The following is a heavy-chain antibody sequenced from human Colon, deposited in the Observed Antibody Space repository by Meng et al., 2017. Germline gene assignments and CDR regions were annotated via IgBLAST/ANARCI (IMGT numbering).Heavy chain of an antibody. CDR2: MNPDSGDT. V-gene: IGHV1-8*01. J-gene: IGHJ4*02. Sequence: QVQLVQSGAEMKKPGASVKVSCKAYGYTFTTYDINWVRQATGQGLEWMGWMNPDSGDTGYAQKFQGRLTMTRDTSISAAYMELTSLRSEDTAVYYCARGGYYYDSSGFRAALDYWGQGALVTVSS. CDR1: GYTFTTYD. CDR3: ARGGYYYDSSGFRAALDY. D-gene: IGHD3-22*01.